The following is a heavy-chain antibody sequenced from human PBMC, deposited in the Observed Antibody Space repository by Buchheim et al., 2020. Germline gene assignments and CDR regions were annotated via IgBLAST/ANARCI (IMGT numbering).Heavy chain of an antibody. J-gene: IGHJ4*02. CDR2: VYYSGSA. D-gene: IGHD6-13*01. Sequence: QLQLQESGPGLVKPSETLSLTCTVSGGSINSGNYYWAWIRQPPGKGLEWIGSVYYSGSAFYNPSLKSRVAISVDTSKNQFSLKLRSVTAADTAFYYCARSLHVFRAAAGPLDFWGQGTL. CDR3: ARSLHVFRAAAGPLDF. CDR1: GGSINSGNYY. V-gene: IGHV4-39*07.